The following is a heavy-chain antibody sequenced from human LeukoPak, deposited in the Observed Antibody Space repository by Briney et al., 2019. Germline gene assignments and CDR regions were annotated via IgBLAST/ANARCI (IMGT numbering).Heavy chain of an antibody. CDR1: GFSFSSYA. Sequence: PGGSLRLSCAASGFSFSSYAMSWVRQAPGKGLEWVSSISSSGANTYFADSVKGRFTIARDNSKDTLYLQMSSLRAEDTAVYYGAKRDRPGSGDCSAPYYFDYWGQGTWSPSPQ. D-gene: IGHD2-21*02. J-gene: IGHJ4*02. CDR2: ISSSGANT. CDR3: AKRDRPGSGDCSAPYYFDY. V-gene: IGHV3-23*01.